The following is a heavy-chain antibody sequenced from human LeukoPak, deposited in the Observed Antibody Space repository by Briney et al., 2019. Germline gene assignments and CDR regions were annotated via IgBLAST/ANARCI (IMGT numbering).Heavy chain of an antibody. CDR3: ARDKRVAVAGTYIYYYYMDV. J-gene: IGHJ6*03. CDR2: IYTSGTI. Sequence: SETLSLTCTVSGGSISSYYWSWIRQPAGTALEWIGRIYTSGTITYNPSLKSRVTMSVDTSKNQFSLKLSSVTAADTAVYYCARDKRVAVAGTYIYYYYMDVWGNGTTVTIS. CDR1: GGSISSYY. V-gene: IGHV4-4*07. D-gene: IGHD6-19*01.